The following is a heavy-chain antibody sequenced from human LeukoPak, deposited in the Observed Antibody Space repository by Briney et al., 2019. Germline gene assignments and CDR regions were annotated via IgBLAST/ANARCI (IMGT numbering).Heavy chain of an antibody. V-gene: IGHV3-23*01. D-gene: IGHD1-26*01. CDR1: GFTFDDYG. J-gene: IGHJ4*02. Sequence: GGSLRLSCAASGFTFDDYGMSWVRQAPGKGLEWVSAIDGSGSKIHYADSVKGRFTISRDNSKNTLYLQMNSLRAEDTAVYYCAKDWSCDFWGQGTLVTVSS. CDR3: AKDWSCDF. CDR2: IDGSGSKI.